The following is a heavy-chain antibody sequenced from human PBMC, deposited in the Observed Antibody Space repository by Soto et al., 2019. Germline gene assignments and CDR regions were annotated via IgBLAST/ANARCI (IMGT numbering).Heavy chain of an antibody. V-gene: IGHV3-23*01. D-gene: IGHD6-13*01. Sequence: GGSLRLSCAASGFPFSSYAMSWVRQAPGKGLEWVSAISGSGGSTYYADSVKGRFTISRDNSKNTLYLQMNSLRAEDTAVYYCAKTTTYSSSWYPNWGQGTLVTVSS. CDR1: GFPFSSYA. CDR3: AKTTTYSSSWYPN. CDR2: ISGSGGST. J-gene: IGHJ4*02.